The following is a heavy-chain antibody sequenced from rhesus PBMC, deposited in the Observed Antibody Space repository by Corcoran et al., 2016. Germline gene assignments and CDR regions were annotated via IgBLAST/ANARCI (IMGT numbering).Heavy chain of an antibody. CDR1: GFTFVDDY. J-gene: IGHJ4*01. CDR2: INPNGGTT. CDR3: TRHLGSFGFDY. D-gene: IGHD3-3*01. Sequence: EVQLVESGGGLVQPGGSLSRSCAAFGFTFVDDYMEWVRQAPGKGLEWVGQINPNGGTTFLMDSVKGRFTISRDNAKNTLYLLINSLKIEDTAVYYCTRHLGSFGFDYWGQGVLVTVSS. V-gene: IGHV3-10*01.